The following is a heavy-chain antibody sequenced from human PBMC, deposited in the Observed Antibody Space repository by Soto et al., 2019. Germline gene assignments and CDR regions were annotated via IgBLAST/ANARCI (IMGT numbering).Heavy chain of an antibody. Sequence: ASVKVSCKASGYTFTSYYIHWVRQAPGQGLEWMGIINPSGGSTTYAQKFQGRVTMTADESTSTAYMELSSLRSDDTAVYYCAREGLVLVPTTVNSDYYYYAMDVWGQGTTVTVSS. D-gene: IGHD2-2*01. CDR3: AREGLVLVPTTVNSDYYYYAMDV. V-gene: IGHV1-46*01. CDR2: INPSGGST. CDR1: GYTFTSYY. J-gene: IGHJ6*02.